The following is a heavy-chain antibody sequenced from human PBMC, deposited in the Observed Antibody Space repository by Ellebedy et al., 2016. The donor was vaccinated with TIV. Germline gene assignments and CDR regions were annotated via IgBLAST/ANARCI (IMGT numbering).Heavy chain of an antibody. V-gene: IGHV1-69*13. D-gene: IGHD3-16*01. CDR1: GGTFSSYA. J-gene: IGHJ5*02. CDR3: AVMNWLQGWFDP. Sequence: AASVKVSCKASGGTFSSYAISWVRQAPGQGLEWVGGIIPIFGTTSCAQKFHDRVTITSDAPTNTAYMQLTGLRSDDTAVYYCAVMNWLQGWFDPWGQGTLVKVSS. CDR2: IIPIFGTT.